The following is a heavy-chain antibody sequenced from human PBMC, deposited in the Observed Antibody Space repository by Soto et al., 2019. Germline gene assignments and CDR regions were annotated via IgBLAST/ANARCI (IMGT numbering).Heavy chain of an antibody. V-gene: IGHV4-34*01. Sequence: PSETLSLTCAVYGGSFSGYYWSWIRQPPGKGLEWIGEINHSGSTNYNPSLKSRVTISVDTSKNQFSLKLSSVTAADTAVYYCAESYDYYYYGMDVWGQGTTVTVYS. CDR1: GGSFSGYY. CDR2: INHSGST. J-gene: IGHJ6*02. D-gene: IGHD1-26*01. CDR3: AESYDYYYYGMDV.